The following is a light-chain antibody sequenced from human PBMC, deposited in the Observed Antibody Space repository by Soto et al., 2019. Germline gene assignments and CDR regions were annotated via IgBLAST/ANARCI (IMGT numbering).Light chain of an antibody. J-gene: IGKJ1*01. V-gene: IGKV3-20*01. CDR2: GVS. CDR1: QSVPGNY. Sequence: EIVLTQSPGTLHLSPGEIATLSCSASQSVPGNYLAWLQQKPGQAPRVLIYGVSMRATGSPDRFSGSGSGTDFTLTISRLEPEDYAGYFCQQYTSPPWTLGQGTKVETK. CDR3: QQYTSPPWT.